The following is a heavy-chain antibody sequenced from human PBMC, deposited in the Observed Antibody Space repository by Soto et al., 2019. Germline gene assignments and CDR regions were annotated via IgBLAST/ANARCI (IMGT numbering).Heavy chain of an antibody. J-gene: IGHJ5*02. Sequence: EVQLVESGGGLVQPGGSLRLSCAASGFTFSSYSMNWVRQAPGKGLEWVSYISSSSSTIYYADSVKGRFTISRDNAKNSLYLKMNSLRDEDTAVDYCASFWSGYIGWFDPLGQGTLVTVSS. CDR1: GFTFSSYS. V-gene: IGHV3-48*02. D-gene: IGHD3-3*01. CDR2: ISSSSSTI. CDR3: ASFWSGYIGWFDP.